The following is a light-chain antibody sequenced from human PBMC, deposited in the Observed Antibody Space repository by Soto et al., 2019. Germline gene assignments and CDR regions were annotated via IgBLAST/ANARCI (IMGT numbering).Light chain of an antibody. CDR2: GAS. V-gene: IGKV3-20*01. J-gene: IGKJ4*01. CDR1: QSVSNSH. CDR3: QQYDRSPL. Sequence: EIVLTQSPGALSLSPGERATLSCRASQSVSNSHSAWYQQKPGQAPRILIYGASNRATGVSDRFSGSGSGTDFTLTITRLEPEDSAVYYCQQYDRSPLFGGGTKGEI.